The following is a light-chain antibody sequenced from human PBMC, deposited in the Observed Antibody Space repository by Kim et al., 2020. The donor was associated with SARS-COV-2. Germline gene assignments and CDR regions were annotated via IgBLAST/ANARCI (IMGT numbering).Light chain of an antibody. CDR3: SSYTSSSTPWV. CDR1: SSDVGGYNY. Sequence: QSIPISCPGTSSDVGGYNYVSWYQQHPGKAPKLMIYDVSNRPSGVSNRFSGSKSGNTASLTISGLQAEDEADYYCSSYTSSSTPWVFGGGTQLTVL. V-gene: IGLV2-14*03. CDR2: DVS. J-gene: IGLJ3*02.